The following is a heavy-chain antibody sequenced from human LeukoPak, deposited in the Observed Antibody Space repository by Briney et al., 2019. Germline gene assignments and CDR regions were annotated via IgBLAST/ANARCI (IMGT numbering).Heavy chain of an antibody. J-gene: IGHJ3*02. D-gene: IGHD4-17*01. CDR3: ARDRQATTAYDAFDI. CDR1: GDSLSSYY. V-gene: IGHV4-59*01. CDR2: NYYSGST. Sequence: PSDTLSLTCTVSGDSLSSYYWSWIRQPPGKGLESMGYNYYSGSTKYNPSLKSRVTISVDTSKNQFSLKLSSVTAADTAVYYCARDRQATTAYDAFDIWGRGTMVTVSS.